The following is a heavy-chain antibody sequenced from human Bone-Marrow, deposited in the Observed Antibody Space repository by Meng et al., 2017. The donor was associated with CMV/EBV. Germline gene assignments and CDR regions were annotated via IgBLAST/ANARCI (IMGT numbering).Heavy chain of an antibody. D-gene: IGHD3-22*01. CDR3: ARVGRDYDSSGYLDYFDY. CDR1: GGSISSYY. CDR2: IYYSGST. Sequence: SETLSLTCTVSGGSISSYYWSWIRQPPGKGLEWIGYIYYSGSTNYNPSLKSRVTISVDTSKNQFSLKLSSVTAADTAVYYCARVGRDYDSSGYLDYFDYWGPGTLVTVSS. V-gene: IGHV4-59*01. J-gene: IGHJ4*02.